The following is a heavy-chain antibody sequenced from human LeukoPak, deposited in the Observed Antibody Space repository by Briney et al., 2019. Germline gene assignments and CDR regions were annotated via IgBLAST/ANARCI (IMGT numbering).Heavy chain of an antibody. Sequence: SETLSLTCAVYGGSFSGYYWSWIRQPPRKGLEWNGEINHSGSTNYNPSLKSRVTISVDTSKNQFSLKLSSVTAADTAVYYCARGSGGYSYGNNWFGPWGQGTLVTVSS. CDR3: ARGSGGYSYGNNWFGP. D-gene: IGHD5-18*01. CDR1: GGSFSGYY. CDR2: INHSGST. V-gene: IGHV4-34*01. J-gene: IGHJ5*02.